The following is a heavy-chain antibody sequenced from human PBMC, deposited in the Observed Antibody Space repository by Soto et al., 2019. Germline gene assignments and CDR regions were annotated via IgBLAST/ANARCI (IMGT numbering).Heavy chain of an antibody. V-gene: IGHV5-10-1*01. CDR2: IDPSDSYT. CDR3: ARLYYYDSSGYSRDYYYYGMDV. CDR1: GYSFTSYW. D-gene: IGHD3-22*01. J-gene: IGHJ6*02. Sequence: GESLKISCKVSGYSFTSYWISWVRQMPGKGLEWMGRIDPSDSYTNYSPSFQGHVTISADKSISTAYLQWSSLKASDTAMYYCARLYYYDSSGYSRDYYYYGMDVWGQGTTVTVSS.